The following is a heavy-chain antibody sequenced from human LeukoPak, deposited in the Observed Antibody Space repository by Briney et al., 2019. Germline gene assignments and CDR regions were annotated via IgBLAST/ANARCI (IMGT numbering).Heavy chain of an antibody. J-gene: IGHJ2*01. CDR2: ISGSGDNT. Sequence: GGSLRLSCAASGFTFSNYAMSWVRQAPGKGLEWVSAISGSGDNTNYADSVKGRLTISRDNSKNTLYLQMSSLRAEDTAIYYCARLKLGYWYFDLWGRGTLLTVSS. CDR3: ARLKLGYWYFDL. V-gene: IGHV3-23*01. CDR1: GFTFSNYA. D-gene: IGHD7-27*01.